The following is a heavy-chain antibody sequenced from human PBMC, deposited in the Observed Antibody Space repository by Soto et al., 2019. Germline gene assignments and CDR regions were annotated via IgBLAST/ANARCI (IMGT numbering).Heavy chain of an antibody. CDR2: IIPILGIA. CDR3: AREDAEQWLGFDY. J-gene: IGHJ4*02. Sequence: ASVKVSCKASGGTFSSYTISWVRQAPGQGLEWMGRIIPILGIANYAQKFQGRVTITADKSTSTAYMELSSLRSEDTAVYYCAREDAEQWLGFDYWGQGTLVTVSS. D-gene: IGHD6-19*01. V-gene: IGHV1-69*04. CDR1: GGTFSSYT.